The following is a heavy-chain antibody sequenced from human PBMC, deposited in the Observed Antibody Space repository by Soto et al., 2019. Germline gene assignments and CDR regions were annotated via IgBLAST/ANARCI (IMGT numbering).Heavy chain of an antibody. V-gene: IGHV3-74*01. CDR3: ARDGSGPIDFDY. Sequence: EVQLVESGGGLVLPGGSLRLSCAASGFTFSGYWMHWVRQVPGKGLVWVSRIDNDGSSTTYADSVKGRFTISRDNAKNTLYLQMNSLTAEDTAVYYCARDGSGPIDFDYWGQGTLVTVSS. D-gene: IGHD3-10*01. CDR2: IDNDGSST. J-gene: IGHJ4*02. CDR1: GFTFSGYW.